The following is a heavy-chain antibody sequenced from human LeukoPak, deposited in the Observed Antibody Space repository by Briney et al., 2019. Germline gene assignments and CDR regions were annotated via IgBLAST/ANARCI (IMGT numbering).Heavy chain of an antibody. V-gene: IGHV1-69*05. J-gene: IGHJ4*02. CDR3: ARAEWELPSLFDY. D-gene: IGHD1-26*01. CDR1: GGTFSSYA. CDR2: IIPIFGTA. Sequence: ASVKVSCKASGGTFSSYAISWVRPATGQGLEWMGRIIPIFGTANYAQKFQGRVTITTDESTSTAYMELSSLRSEDTAVYYCARAEWELPSLFDYWGQGTLVTVSS.